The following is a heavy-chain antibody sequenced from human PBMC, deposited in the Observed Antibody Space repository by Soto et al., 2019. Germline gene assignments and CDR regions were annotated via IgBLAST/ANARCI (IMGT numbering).Heavy chain of an antibody. V-gene: IGHV4-39*01. Sequence: QLQLQESGPGLVKPSETLSLTCTVSGGSISSSSYYWGWIRQPPGKGLEWIGSIYYSGSTYYNPSLKSRVTISVDTSKNQFSLKLSSVTAADTAVYYCADDCSGGSCLLSDAFDIWGQGTMVTVSS. CDR1: GGSISSSSYY. J-gene: IGHJ3*02. CDR3: ADDCSGGSCLLSDAFDI. CDR2: IYYSGST. D-gene: IGHD2-15*01.